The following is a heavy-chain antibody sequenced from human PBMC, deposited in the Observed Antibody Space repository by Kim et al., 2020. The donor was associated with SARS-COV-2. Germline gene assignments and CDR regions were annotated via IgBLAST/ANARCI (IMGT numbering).Heavy chain of an antibody. CDR2: IYYSGST. CDR1: GGSISSSSYY. D-gene: IGHD2-21*01. Sequence: SETLSLTCTVSGGSISSSSYYWGWIRQPPGKGLEWIGSIYYSGSTYYNPSLKSRVTISVDTSKNQFSLKLSSVTAADTAVYYCARRILINWFDPWGQGTLVTVSS. J-gene: IGHJ5*02. V-gene: IGHV4-39*01. CDR3: ARRILINWFDP.